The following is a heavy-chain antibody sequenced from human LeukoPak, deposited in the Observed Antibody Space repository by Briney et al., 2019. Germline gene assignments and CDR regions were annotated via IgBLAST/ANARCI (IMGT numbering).Heavy chain of an antibody. J-gene: IGHJ5*02. D-gene: IGHD1-26*01. CDR2: TYYRSKWFN. CDR1: GDSVSSISVT. V-gene: IGHV6-1*01. CDR3: ARARSGGFDL. Sequence: SQILSLTCAISGDSVSSISVTWNWIRQSPSRGLEWLGRTYYRSKWFNDFAVSVKSRITINPDTSKSQFSLQLNSVTPEDTAVYYCARARSGGFDLWGQGTLVTVSS.